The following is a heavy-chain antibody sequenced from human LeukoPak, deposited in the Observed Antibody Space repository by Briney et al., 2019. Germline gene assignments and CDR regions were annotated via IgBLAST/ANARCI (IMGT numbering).Heavy chain of an antibody. CDR3: ARGADYGDYGLGGRYYGMDV. CDR2: INPSGGST. CDR1: GYTFTSYY. J-gene: IGHJ6*02. V-gene: IGHV1-46*01. D-gene: IGHD4-17*01. Sequence: ASVKVSCKASGYTFTSYYMHWVRQAPGQGLEWMGIINPSGGSTSYAQKFQGRVTMTRDTSTSTVYMELSSLRSEDTAVYYCARGADYGDYGLGGRYYGMDVWGQGTTVTVSS.